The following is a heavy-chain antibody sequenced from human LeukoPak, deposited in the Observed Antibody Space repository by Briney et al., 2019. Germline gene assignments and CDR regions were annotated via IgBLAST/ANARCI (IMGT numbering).Heavy chain of an antibody. V-gene: IGHV1-2*02. CDR1: GYTFTAYY. CDR2: INPNSGGT. D-gene: IGHD6-19*01. Sequence: ASVKVSCKASGYTFTAYYMHWVRQAPGQGLEWMGWINPNSGGTNYAQKFQGRVTMTRDTSISTAYMELSRLTSDDTAVYYCARSGIWDSSAWSDYWGQGTLVTVSS. CDR3: ARSGIWDSSAWSDY. J-gene: IGHJ4*02.